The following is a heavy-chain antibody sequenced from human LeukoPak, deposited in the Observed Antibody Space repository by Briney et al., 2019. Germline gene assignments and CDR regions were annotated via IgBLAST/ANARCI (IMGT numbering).Heavy chain of an antibody. J-gene: IGHJ4*02. D-gene: IGHD2-21*01. CDR1: GDSVSSNSAG. CDR3: ARQGALGWLTLDY. Sequence: SQTLSLTCAISGDSVSSNSAGWIWIRQSPSRGLEWLGRTYYKSKWYNDYAESVKSRITINPDTSKNQFSLQLNSVTPEDTAVYFCARQGALGWLTLDYWAREAWSPSPQ. V-gene: IGHV6-1*01. CDR2: TYYKSKWYN.